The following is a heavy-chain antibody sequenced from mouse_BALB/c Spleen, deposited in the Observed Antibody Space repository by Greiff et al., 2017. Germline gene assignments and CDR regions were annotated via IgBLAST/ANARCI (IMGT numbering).Heavy chain of an antibody. CDR1: GYTFTDYW. Sequence: VQLQQPGAELVMPGASVKMSCKASGYTFTDYWMHWVKQRPGQGLEWIGAIDTSDSYTSYNQKFKGKATLTVDESSSTAYMQLSSLTSEDSAVYYCAISAYWGQGTLVTVSA. CDR2: IDTSDSYT. V-gene: IGHV1-69*01. J-gene: IGHJ3*01. CDR3: AISAY.